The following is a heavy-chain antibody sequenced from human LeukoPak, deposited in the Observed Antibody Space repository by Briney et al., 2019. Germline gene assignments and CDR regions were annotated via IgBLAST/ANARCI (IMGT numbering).Heavy chain of an antibody. V-gene: IGHV3-74*01. D-gene: IGHD7-27*01. CDR1: AFTFSSYW. CDR3: AKDGNWARFED. CDR2: INSDGSTT. J-gene: IGHJ4*02. Sequence: GGSLRLSCAASAFTFSSYWMHWVRQAPGKGLVWVSRINSDGSTTSYADSVKGRFTISRDNSKNMVWLQINSPTAEDTATYYCAKDGNWARFEDWGQGTLVTVSS.